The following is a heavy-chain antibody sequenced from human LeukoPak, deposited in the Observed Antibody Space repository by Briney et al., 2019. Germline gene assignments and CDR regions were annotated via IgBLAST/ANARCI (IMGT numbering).Heavy chain of an antibody. Sequence: PGGSLRLSCAASGFSVRTTYMSWVRQTPGKGLEWVSVLYTGGGTDHADSVKGRFTISRDNSKNTLALQMNSLRVEDTAIYYCTRSGYRHPYHFDSWGRGTLVTVSS. D-gene: IGHD3-22*01. CDR1: GFSVRTTY. V-gene: IGHV3-53*01. CDR3: TRSGYRHPYHFDS. CDR2: LYTGGGT. J-gene: IGHJ4*02.